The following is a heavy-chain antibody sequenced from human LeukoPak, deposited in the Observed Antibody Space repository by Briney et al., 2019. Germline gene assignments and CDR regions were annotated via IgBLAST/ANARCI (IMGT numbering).Heavy chain of an antibody. D-gene: IGHD4-23*01. J-gene: IGHJ6*03. V-gene: IGHV1-18*01. CDR2: ICAYNGNT. CDR3: ARRYGGNPYYYYYYMDV. Sequence: ASVKVSCKASGYTFTSYGISWVRQAPGQGLEWMGWICAYNGNTNYAQKLQGRVTMTTDTSTSTAYMELRSLRSDDTAVYYCARRYGGNPYYYYYYMDVWGKGTTVTVSS. CDR1: GYTFTSYG.